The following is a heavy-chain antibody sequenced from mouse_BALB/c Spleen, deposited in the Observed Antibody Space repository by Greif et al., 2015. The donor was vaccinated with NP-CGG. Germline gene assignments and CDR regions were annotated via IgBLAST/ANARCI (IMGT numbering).Heavy chain of an antibody. J-gene: IGHJ4*01. CDR2: IDPSDSYT. CDR3: AIKDNRVYTMDY. D-gene: IGHD1-3*01. CDR1: GYTFTSYW. V-gene: IGHV1-69*02. Sequence: QVQLKESGAELVKPGASVKLSCKASGYTFTSYWMHWVKQRPGQGLEWIGEIDPSDSYTNYNQKFKGKATLTVDKSSSTAYMQLSSLTSEDSAVYYCAIKDNRVYTMDYWGQGSSVTVSS.